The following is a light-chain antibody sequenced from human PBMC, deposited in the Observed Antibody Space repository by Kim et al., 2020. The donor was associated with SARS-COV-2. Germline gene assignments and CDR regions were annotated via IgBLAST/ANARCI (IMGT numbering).Light chain of an antibody. CDR3: NSRYSSGNHVV. CDR2: GKN. Sequence: ASGHKVSMTCHGDSLRSYYACRYQQKPGQAPVLVVYGKNNRPSRSPVRCSGSISGNTASLTITGAQAEDEADYYYNSRYSSGNHVVFGGGTKLTVL. V-gene: IGLV3-19*01. J-gene: IGLJ2*01. CDR1: SLRSYY.